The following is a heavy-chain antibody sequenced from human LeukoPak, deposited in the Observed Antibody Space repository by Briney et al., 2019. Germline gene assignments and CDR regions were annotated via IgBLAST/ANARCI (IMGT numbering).Heavy chain of an antibody. D-gene: IGHD4-23*01. CDR2: TYYRSKWYN. V-gene: IGHV6-1*01. CDR3: ARGMVKINYYMDV. J-gene: IGHJ6*03. CDR1: GDSVSSNSAA. Sequence: SQTLSLTCAISGDSVSSNSAAWNSIRQSPSRGLEWLGRTYYRSKWYNDYTVSMRSRITINPDTSKNQSSLQLNSVTPEDTAVYYCARGMVKINYYMDVWGKGTTVTVSS.